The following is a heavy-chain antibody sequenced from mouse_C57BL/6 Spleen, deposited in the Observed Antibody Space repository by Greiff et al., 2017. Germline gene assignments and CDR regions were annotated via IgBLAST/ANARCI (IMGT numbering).Heavy chain of an antibody. J-gene: IGHJ4*01. CDR2: FYPGDGDT. CDR3: ARNGYYLDDMDY. CDR1: GYAFSSSW. Sequence: QVQLKESGPELVKPGASVKISCKASGYAFSSSWMNWVKQRPGKGLEWIGRFYPGDGDTNYNGKFKGKATLTAEKSSSTAYLQLSSLTSEDSAVYFCARNGYYLDDMDYWGQGTSLTVSS. D-gene: IGHD2-3*01. V-gene: IGHV1-82*01.